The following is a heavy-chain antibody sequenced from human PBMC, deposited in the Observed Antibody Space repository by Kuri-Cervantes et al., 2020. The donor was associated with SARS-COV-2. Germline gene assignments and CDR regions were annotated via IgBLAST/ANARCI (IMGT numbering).Heavy chain of an antibody. CDR3: AKSGLYTSNWNLFDH. CDR1: GYSFSSFA. J-gene: IGHJ4*02. D-gene: IGHD6-13*01. CDR2: ISGGGYST. V-gene: IGHV3-23*01. Sequence: GGSLRFSCAASGYSFSSFALSWVRQAPGKGLEWVSSISGGGYSTYYADSVKGRFTISRDTSQKTLYLQMNSLRADDTALYYCAKSGLYTSNWNLFDHWGQGTLVTVSS.